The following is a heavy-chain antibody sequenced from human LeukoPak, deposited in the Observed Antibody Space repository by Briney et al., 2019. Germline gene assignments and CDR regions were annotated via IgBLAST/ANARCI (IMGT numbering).Heavy chain of an antibody. D-gene: IGHD2-8*01. CDR1: GFSVSSKY. V-gene: IGHV3-23*01. CDR2: ITDSGGNT. J-gene: IGHJ4*02. CDR3: ARAGHCTNGICYTADFDY. Sequence: GGSLRLSCAASGFSVSSKYVSWVRQAPGKGLEWVSAITDSGGNTYYAAPVKGRFTISRDNSKNTLYLQMNSLRAEDTAVYYCARAGHCTNGICYTADFDYWGQGTLVTVSA.